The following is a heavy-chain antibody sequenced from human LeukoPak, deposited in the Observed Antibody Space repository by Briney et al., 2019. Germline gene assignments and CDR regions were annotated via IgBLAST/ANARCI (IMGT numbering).Heavy chain of an antibody. CDR1: EFSFSTYN. Sequence: GGSLRLSCAASEFSFSTYNMNWVRQAPGKGLEWVSYISTGSSTTYYADSVKGRFTISRDNVENSLYLQMNSLRDEDTAVYYCARVAAGYSVNYFDYWGQGTLVTVSS. CDR2: ISTGSSTT. V-gene: IGHV3-48*02. J-gene: IGHJ4*02. CDR3: ARVAAGYSVNYFDY. D-gene: IGHD4-23*01.